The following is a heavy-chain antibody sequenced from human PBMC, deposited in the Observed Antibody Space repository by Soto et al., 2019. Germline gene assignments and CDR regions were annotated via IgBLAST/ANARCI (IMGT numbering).Heavy chain of an antibody. J-gene: IGHJ3*02. CDR1: GYTFTSYD. D-gene: IGHD2-21*02. CDR3: AREGDSGAFDI. Sequence: XXVKVSCKASGYTFTSYDINWVRQATGQGLEWMGWMNPNSGNTGYAQKFQGRVTMTRNTSISTAYMELRSLRSEDTAVYYCAREGDSGAFDIWGQGTMVTVSS. V-gene: IGHV1-8*01. CDR2: MNPNSGNT.